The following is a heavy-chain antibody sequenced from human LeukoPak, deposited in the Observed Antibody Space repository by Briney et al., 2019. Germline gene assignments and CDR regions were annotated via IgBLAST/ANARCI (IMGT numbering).Heavy chain of an antibody. V-gene: IGHV3-48*03. CDR3: AGEIGLRIDF. CDR1: EVTFSSYE. D-gene: IGHD5/OR15-5a*01. CDR2: ISSPGNSI. Sequence: GGSLRLSSAASEVTFSSYEMTWGRQAPRKGGEWVSYISSPGNSISYANPVKGRFTTSRDNSKNSLYLQINNLGAEDTAVYFGAGEIGLRIDFWGQGTLVTVSS. J-gene: IGHJ4*02.